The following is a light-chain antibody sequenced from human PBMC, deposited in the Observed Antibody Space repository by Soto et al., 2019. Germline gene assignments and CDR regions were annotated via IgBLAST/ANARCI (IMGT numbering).Light chain of an antibody. CDR1: QSFSSY. J-gene: IGKJ1*01. CDR3: QQRGET. Sequence: EIVLTQSPATLSLSPGERATLSCRASQSFSSYLAWYQQKPGQAPRLLIYDASNRATGIPARFSGSGSGTDFTLTIGSLEPEDFAVYYCQQRGETFGQGTKVEIK. V-gene: IGKV3-11*01. CDR2: DAS.